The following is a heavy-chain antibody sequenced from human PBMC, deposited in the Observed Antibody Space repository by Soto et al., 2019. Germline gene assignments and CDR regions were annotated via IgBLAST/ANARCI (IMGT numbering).Heavy chain of an antibody. CDR3: ARLRDEAMTIDY. V-gene: IGHV3-11*03. J-gene: IGHJ4*02. CDR2: ISGTKSFT. D-gene: IGHD5-18*01. CDR1: GFTFSDYY. Sequence: PGGSLRLSCAASGFTFSDYYMSWIRQAPGKGLEIVSYISGTKSFTDYADSVKGRFTISRDNAKNSLFLQMNTLRAEDTAVYYCARLRDEAMTIDYWGQGTLVTVSS.